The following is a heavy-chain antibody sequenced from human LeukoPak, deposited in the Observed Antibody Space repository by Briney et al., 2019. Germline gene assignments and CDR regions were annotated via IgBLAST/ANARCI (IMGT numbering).Heavy chain of an antibody. Sequence: SETLSLTCTVSGGSIISSSYYWSWIRQPPGKGLEWIGYIYYSGSTNYNPSLKSRVTISVDTSKNQFSLKLSSVTAADTAVYYCAREGRFGSQRGAFDIWGQGTMVTVSS. CDR3: AREGRFGSQRGAFDI. D-gene: IGHD3-10*01. CDR1: GGSIISSSYY. V-gene: IGHV4-61*01. J-gene: IGHJ3*02. CDR2: IYYSGST.